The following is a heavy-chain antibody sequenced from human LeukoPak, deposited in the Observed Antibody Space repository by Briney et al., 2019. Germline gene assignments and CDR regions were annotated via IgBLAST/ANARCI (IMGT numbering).Heavy chain of an antibody. V-gene: IGHV3-7*03. J-gene: IGHJ4*02. Sequence: QPGGSLRLSCAASGFTFSLYWMAWVRQAPGKGLEWVANIKEAGSEKYYVDSVKGRFTISRDNSKNTLYLQMNSLRAEDTAVYYCARDGSGSYLEYWGQGTLVTVSS. CDR2: IKEAGSEK. CDR3: ARDGSGSYLEY. CDR1: GFTFSLYW. D-gene: IGHD1-26*01.